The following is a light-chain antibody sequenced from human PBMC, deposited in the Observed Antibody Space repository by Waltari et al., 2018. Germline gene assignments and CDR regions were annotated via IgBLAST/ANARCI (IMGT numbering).Light chain of an antibody. V-gene: IGLV2-14*03. CDR2: DVS. Sequence: QSALTQPASVSGSPGQSITISCTGTSSDVGGYNYVSWYQQHPGKAPRLMIYDVSNRPSWVSNRFSCSNAGNTASLTISGLQAEDEADYHCSSYTSSSTLIFGGGTKLTVL. CDR1: SSDVGGYNY. CDR3: SSYTSSSTLI. J-gene: IGLJ2*01.